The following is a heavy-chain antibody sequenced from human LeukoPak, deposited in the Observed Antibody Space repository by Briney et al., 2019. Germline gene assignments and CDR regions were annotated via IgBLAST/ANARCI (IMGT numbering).Heavy chain of an antibody. Sequence: SETLSLTCTVSGGSISSSHYYWGWIRQPPGKGPEWIGSFYYGGNTYYNPSLKSRVAISVDTSKNQFSLKLTSVTAADTAVYYCARERYYYDSSSEGNYWGQGTLVTVSS. CDR2: FYYGGNT. V-gene: IGHV4-39*01. J-gene: IGHJ4*02. CDR1: GGSISSSHYY. CDR3: ARERYYYDSSSEGNY. D-gene: IGHD3-22*01.